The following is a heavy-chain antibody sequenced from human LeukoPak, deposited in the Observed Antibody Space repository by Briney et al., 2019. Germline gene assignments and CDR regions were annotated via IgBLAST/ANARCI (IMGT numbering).Heavy chain of an antibody. J-gene: IGHJ5*02. CDR3: ARDPQLPPTVRNWFDP. CDR2: IDPSGGST. V-gene: IGHV1-46*03. Sequence: ASVKVSCKASGYTFTSYYMHWVRQAPGQGPEWMGIIDPSGGSTSYAQKFQGRVTMTRDTSTSTVYMELSSLRSEDTAVYYCARDPQLPPTVRNWFDPWGQGTLVTVSS. CDR1: GYTFTSYY. D-gene: IGHD4-17*01.